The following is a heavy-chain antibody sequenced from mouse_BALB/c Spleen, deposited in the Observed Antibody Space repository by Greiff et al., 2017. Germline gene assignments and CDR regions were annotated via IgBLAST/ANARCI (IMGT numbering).Heavy chain of an antibody. Sequence: VQLQQSGPGLVAPSQSLSITCTVSGFSLTSYGVHWVRQPPGKGLEWLGVIWAGGSTNYNSALMSRLSISKDNSKSQVFLKMNSLQTDDTAMYYCARKCYYDYDGFAYWGQGTLVTVSA. CDR1: GFSLTSYG. J-gene: IGHJ3*01. CDR3: ARKCYYDYDGFAY. D-gene: IGHD2-4*01. V-gene: IGHV2-9*02. CDR2: IWAGGST.